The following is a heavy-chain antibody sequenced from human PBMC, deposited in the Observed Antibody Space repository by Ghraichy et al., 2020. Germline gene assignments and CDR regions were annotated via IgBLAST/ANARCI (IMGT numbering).Heavy chain of an antibody. V-gene: IGHV3-30*03. J-gene: IGHJ4*02. D-gene: IGHD6-13*01. CDR3: ARGYSSSWYLYDFYC. CDR2: ISFDGNNK. Sequence: VATISFDGNNKYYTDSVKGRFTISRDNSKNTLYLHMNGLRAEDTAVYYCARGYSSSWYLYDFYCWGQGT.